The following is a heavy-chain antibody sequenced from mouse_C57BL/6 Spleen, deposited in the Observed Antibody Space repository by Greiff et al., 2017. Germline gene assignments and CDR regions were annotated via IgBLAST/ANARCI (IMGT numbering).Heavy chain of an antibody. CDR2: ISSGGSYT. CDR3: ARYLNYFDY. D-gene: IGHD5-1*01. Sequence: EVKLVESGGDLVKPGGSLKLSCAASGFTFSSYGMSWVPQTPDKRLEWVATISSGGSYTYYPDSVKGRFTISRDNAKNTLYLQMSSLKSEDTAMYYCARYLNYFDYWGQGTTLTVSS. CDR1: GFTFSSYG. J-gene: IGHJ2*01. V-gene: IGHV5-6*02.